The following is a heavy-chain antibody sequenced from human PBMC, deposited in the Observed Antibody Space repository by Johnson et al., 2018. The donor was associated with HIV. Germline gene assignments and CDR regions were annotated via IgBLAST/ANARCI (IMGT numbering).Heavy chain of an antibody. J-gene: IGHJ3*02. D-gene: IGHD1-1*01. Sequence: QVQLVESGGGVVQPGGSLRLSCAASGFTFSSHGMHWVRQAPGKGLEWVAFIRYDGSNKYYPDSVKGRFTISRDNSKNTLYLQMNSLRAEDTAVYYCARDLAGTERGNAFDIWGQGNMVIVSS. CDR1: GFTFSSHG. CDR3: ARDLAGTERGNAFDI. CDR2: IRYDGSNK. V-gene: IGHV3-30*02.